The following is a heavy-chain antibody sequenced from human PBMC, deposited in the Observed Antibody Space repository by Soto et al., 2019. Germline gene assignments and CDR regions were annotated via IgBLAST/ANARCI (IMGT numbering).Heavy chain of an antibody. CDR3: ASPLGPTYYDFWSGYSLGI. V-gene: IGHV5-51*01. CDR2: IYPGDSDT. D-gene: IGHD3-3*01. CDR1: GYSFTSYW. Sequence: GESLKISCKGSGYSFTSYWIGWVRQMPGKGLEWMGIIYPGDSDTRYSPSFQGQVTISADKSISTAYLQWSSLKASDTAMYYWASPLGPTYYDFWSGYSLGIWGQGTMVTVS. J-gene: IGHJ3*02.